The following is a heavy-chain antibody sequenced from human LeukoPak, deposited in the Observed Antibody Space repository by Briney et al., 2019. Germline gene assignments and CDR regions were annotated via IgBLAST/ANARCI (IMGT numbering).Heavy chain of an antibody. J-gene: IGHJ4*02. CDR1: GGSISSYY. V-gene: IGHV4-59*01. CDR3: RSSGWYEGDY. Sequence: SETLSLTCTVSGGSISSYYWSWIRQPPGKGLEWIGCIYYSGSTNYNPSLKSRVTISVDTSKNQFSLKLSSVTAADTAVYYCRSSGWYEGDYWGQGTLVTVSS. D-gene: IGHD6-19*01. CDR2: IYYSGST.